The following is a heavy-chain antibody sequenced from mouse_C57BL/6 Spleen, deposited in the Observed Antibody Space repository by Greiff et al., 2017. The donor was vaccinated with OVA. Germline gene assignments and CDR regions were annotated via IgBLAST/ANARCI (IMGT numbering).Heavy chain of an antibody. V-gene: IGHV1-82*01. J-gene: IGHJ4*01. CDR1: GYAFSSSW. CDR2: IYPGDGDT. D-gene: IGHD1-1*01. CDR3: ARDYGYYYAMDY. Sequence: VQLVESGPELVKPGASVKISCKASGYAFSSSWMNWVKQRPGKGLEWIGRIYPGDGDTNYNGKFKGKATLTADKSSSTAYMQLSSLTSEDSAVYFCARDYGYYYAMDYWGQGTSVTVSS.